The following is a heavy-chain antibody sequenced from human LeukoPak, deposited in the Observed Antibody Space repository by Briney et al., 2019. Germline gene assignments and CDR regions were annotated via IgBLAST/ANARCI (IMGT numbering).Heavy chain of an antibody. CDR1: GYTFTSYD. D-gene: IGHD2-15*01. Sequence: ASVKVSCKASGYTFTSYDINWVQQAPGQGLEWMGIINPSGGSTSYAQKFQDRVTMTRDTSTSIVYMNLSSLRSEDTAVYYCARGGSSLPFDYWGQGTLVTVSS. CDR3: ARGGSSLPFDY. CDR2: INPSGGST. J-gene: IGHJ4*02. V-gene: IGHV1-46*01.